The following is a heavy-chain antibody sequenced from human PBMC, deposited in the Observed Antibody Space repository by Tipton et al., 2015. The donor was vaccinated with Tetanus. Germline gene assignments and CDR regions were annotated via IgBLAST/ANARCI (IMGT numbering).Heavy chain of an antibody. CDR1: GYSFTTYW. V-gene: IGHV5-51*01. Sequence: QLVQSGAEVKKPGESLKISCKGSGYSFTTYWIGWVRQMPGKGLEWMGIIYPGDSETRYSQSFQGQVTFSATTTHNTAYLQWTSVKASDSAIYYCARSPSLYDSSGSSYLHWSFDLWGRGTLVTVSS. CDR2: IYPGDSET. J-gene: IGHJ2*01. CDR3: ARSPSLYDSSGSSYLHWSFDL. D-gene: IGHD3-22*01.